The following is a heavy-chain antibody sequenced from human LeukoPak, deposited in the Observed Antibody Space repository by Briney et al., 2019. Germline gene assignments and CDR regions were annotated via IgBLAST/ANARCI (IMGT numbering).Heavy chain of an antibody. V-gene: IGHV4-59*01. CDR1: GASISNYY. CDR3: ARDRGCSGGSCYLGYLDP. J-gene: IGHJ5*02. Sequence: SETLSLTCTVSGASISNYYWSWIRQPPGKGLEWIGYIYYSGSTNYNPSLKSRVTISVDTSKNQFSLKLSSVTAADTAVYYCARDRGCSGGSCYLGYLDPWGQGTLVTVSS. CDR2: IYYSGST. D-gene: IGHD2-15*01.